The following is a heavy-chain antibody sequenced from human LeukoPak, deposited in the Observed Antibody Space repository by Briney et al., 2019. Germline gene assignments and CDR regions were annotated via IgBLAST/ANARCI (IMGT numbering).Heavy chain of an antibody. V-gene: IGHV1-69*13. CDR1: GGTFSSYA. D-gene: IGHD6-13*01. CDR3: ARGAAAGRSVVRNYFDY. J-gene: IGHJ4*02. Sequence: GASVKVSCKASGGTFSSYAISWVRQAPGQGLEWMGGIIPIVGTTNYAQKFQGRVTITADESSNTAHMELSSLRSEDTAMYYCARGAAAGRSVVRNYFDYWGQGTLVTVSS. CDR2: IIPIVGTT.